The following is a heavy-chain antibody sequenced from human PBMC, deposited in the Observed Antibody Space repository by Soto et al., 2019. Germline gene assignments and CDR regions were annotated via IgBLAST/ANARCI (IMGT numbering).Heavy chain of an antibody. D-gene: IGHD4-17*01. Sequence: PSETLSLTCGVSGVSINSGGYYWNWIRHFPGKGLEWIGYISHGETTSYNPSLKSRLSISFNMSKNHFSLKLTSVTAADTAVYYCARDGGHGDKCYALDLWGQGTLVTVSS. V-gene: IGHV4-31*11. CDR3: ARDGGHGDKCYALDL. CDR2: ISHGETT. CDR1: GVSINSGGYY. J-gene: IGHJ4*03.